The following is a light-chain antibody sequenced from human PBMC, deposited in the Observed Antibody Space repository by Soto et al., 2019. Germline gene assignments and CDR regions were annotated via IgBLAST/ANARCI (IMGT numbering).Light chain of an antibody. J-gene: IGLJ2*01. V-gene: IGLV2-11*01. CDR3: CSYAGRYTVL. CDR2: DVS. CDR1: TSNIGTYDY. Sequence: QFALTQPRAVSGSPGQSVTISCTGTTSNIGTYDYVSWYQQHPGKVPKLMIYDVSQRPSGVPDRFSGSKSGNTASLTISGLQTEDEADYYCCSYAGRYTVLFGGGTKVTVL.